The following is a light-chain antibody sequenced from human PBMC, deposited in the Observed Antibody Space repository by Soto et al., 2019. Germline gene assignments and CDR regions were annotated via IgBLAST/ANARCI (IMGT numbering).Light chain of an antibody. J-gene: IGLJ1*01. CDR3: CSYAGNCMCYV. Sequence: QSVLTQPRSVSGSPGQSVTISCTGTSNDVGGNNYVSWYQQHPGKAPKLMISDVNKRPSGVPDRFSGSKSANTASLTISGLQAEDEAEYYCCSYAGNCMCYVSGTGTKVTDL. V-gene: IGLV2-11*01. CDR1: SNDVGGNNY. CDR2: DVN.